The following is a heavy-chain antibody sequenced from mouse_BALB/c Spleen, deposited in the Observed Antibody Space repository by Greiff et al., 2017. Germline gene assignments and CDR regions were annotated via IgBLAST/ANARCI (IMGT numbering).Heavy chain of an antibody. J-gene: IGHJ4*01. V-gene: IGHV1-39*01. CDR2: INPYYGST. CDR1: GYSFTDYI. CDR3: ARSPPYYKEGYAMDY. D-gene: IGHD2-12*01. Sequence: VQLKQTGPELVKPGASVKISCKASGYSFTDYIMLWVKQSHGKSLEWIGNINPYYGSTSYNLKFKGKATLTVDKSSSTAYMQLNSLTSEDSAVYYCARSPPYYKEGYAMDYWGQGTSVTVSS.